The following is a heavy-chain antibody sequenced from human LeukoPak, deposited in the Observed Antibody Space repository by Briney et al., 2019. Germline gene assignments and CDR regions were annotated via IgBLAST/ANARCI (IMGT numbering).Heavy chain of an antibody. Sequence: ASVKVSCKASGGTFSSYAISWVRQAPGQGLEWMGGIIPIFGTANYAQKFQGRVTMTRNTSISTAYMELSSLRSEDTAVYYCARAKHYDIGLYDYWGQGTLVTVSS. CDR2: IIPIFGTA. D-gene: IGHD3-22*01. J-gene: IGHJ4*02. V-gene: IGHV1-69*05. CDR1: GGTFSSYA. CDR3: ARAKHYDIGLYDY.